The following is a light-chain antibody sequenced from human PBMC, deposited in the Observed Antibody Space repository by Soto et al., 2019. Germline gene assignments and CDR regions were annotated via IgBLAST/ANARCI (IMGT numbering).Light chain of an antibody. CDR2: VAS. V-gene: IGKV3-20*01. J-gene: IGKJ3*01. Sequence: EIVLTQSPGTLSLSPGERATLSCRASQTIDNNHLAWYQQKPGQAPRLLFYVASTSATGIPDRCSGSGSWTDFTLIISRLEPDDVAVYYCQQYVWSPPFTFGPGTKVDIK. CDR3: QQYVWSPPFT. CDR1: QTIDNNH.